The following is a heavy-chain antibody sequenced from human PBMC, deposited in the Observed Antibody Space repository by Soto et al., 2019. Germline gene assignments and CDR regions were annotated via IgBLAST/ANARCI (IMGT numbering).Heavy chain of an antibody. CDR1: VDSVSNGNW. CDR3: ATRTSVFGIVTFY. J-gene: IGHJ4*02. Sequence: QVQLKESGPGLVTPWGTLSLTCAVSVDSVSNGNWWCWVRQPPGRGLEWVGEIHQSGDTNYNPSLKSRVTVSADRSNNQYSLRLNSVTAADTAMYYCATRTSVFGIVTFYWGQGILVTVSS. D-gene: IGHD3-16*01. V-gene: IGHV4-4*02. CDR2: IHQSGDT.